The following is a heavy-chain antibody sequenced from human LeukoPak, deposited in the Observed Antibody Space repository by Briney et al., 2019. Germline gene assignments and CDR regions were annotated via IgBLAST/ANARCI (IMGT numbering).Heavy chain of an antibody. V-gene: IGHV1-46*01. CDR1: GYTFTSYY. J-gene: IGHJ6*03. CDR3: ARETDYDFWSGYLPTGGYYYMDV. CDR2: INPSGGST. Sequence: ASVKVSCKASGYTFTSYYMHWVRQAPGQGLEWMGIINPSGGSTSYAQKFQGRVTITRNTSISTAYMELSSLRSEDTAVYYCARETDYDFWSGYLPTGGYYYMDVWGKGTTVTVSS. D-gene: IGHD3-3*01.